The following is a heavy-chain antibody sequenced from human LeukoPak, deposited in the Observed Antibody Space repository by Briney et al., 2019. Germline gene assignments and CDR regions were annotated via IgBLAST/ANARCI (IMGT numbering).Heavy chain of an antibody. V-gene: IGHV1-69*01. Sequence: SVKVSSKASGGTFSSYAINWMRQAPGQGLEWMGGIIPIFDTANIAQNFQGRVTIAADDSTSTAYMDLSSLRFEDTAVYYCASYDSGNYNFDNWGQGTLVTVSS. CDR1: GGTFSSYA. D-gene: IGHD3-22*01. CDR3: ASYDSGNYNFDN. CDR2: IIPIFDTA. J-gene: IGHJ4*02.